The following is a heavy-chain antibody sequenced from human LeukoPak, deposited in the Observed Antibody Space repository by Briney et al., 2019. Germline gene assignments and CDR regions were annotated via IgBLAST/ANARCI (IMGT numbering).Heavy chain of an antibody. Sequence: SQTLSLTCTVSGGSISSGSYYWSWIRQPAGKGLEWIGRIYTSGSTNYNPSLKSRVTISLDTSKNQFSLKLSSVTAADTAVYYCARAPPRNSSGWYRYFDYWGQGTLVTVSS. V-gene: IGHV4-61*02. D-gene: IGHD6-19*01. CDR3: ARAPPRNSSGWYRYFDY. J-gene: IGHJ4*02. CDR1: GGSISSGSYY. CDR2: IYTSGST.